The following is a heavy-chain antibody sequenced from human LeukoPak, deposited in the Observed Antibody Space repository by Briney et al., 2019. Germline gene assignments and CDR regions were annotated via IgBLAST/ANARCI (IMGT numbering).Heavy chain of an antibody. CDR2: ISYDGSNK. CDR3: ARDKYTGLNIKFDP. V-gene: IGHV3-30*07. Sequence: PGRSLRLSCAASGFTFSSYAMHWVRQAPGKGLEWVAVISYDGSNKYYADSVKGRFTISRDNSKNTLYLQMNSLRAEDTAVYYCARDKYTGLNIKFDPWGQGTLVTVSS. D-gene: IGHD3-10*01. J-gene: IGHJ5*02. CDR1: GFTFSSYA.